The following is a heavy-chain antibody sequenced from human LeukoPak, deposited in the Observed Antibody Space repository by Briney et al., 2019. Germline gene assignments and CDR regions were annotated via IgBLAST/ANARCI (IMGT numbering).Heavy chain of an antibody. CDR2: INHSGST. CDR1: GGSFSGYY. J-gene: IGHJ6*04. CDR3: ARGLPHLYQPLYYYYGMDV. V-gene: IGHV4-34*01. Sequence: SETLSLTCAVYGGSFSGYYWSWIRQPPGKGLEWTGEINHSGSTNYNPSLKSRVTISVDTSKNQFSLKLSSVTAADTAVYYCARGLPHLYQPLYYYYGMDVWGKGTTVTVSS. D-gene: IGHD2-2*01.